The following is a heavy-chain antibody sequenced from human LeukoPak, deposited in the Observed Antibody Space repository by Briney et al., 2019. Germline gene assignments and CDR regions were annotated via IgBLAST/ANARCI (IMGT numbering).Heavy chain of an antibody. J-gene: IGHJ4*02. V-gene: IGHV1-8*02. CDR3: ARVAVAGTAPYFDY. Sequence: ASVKVSCKASGGTFSSYAINWVRQATGQGLEWVGWMNPNSGNTGYAQKFQGRVTMTRNTSISAAYMELSSLRSEDTAVYYCARVAVAGTAPYFDYWGQGTLVTVSS. CDR1: GGTFSSYA. D-gene: IGHD6-19*01. CDR2: MNPNSGNT.